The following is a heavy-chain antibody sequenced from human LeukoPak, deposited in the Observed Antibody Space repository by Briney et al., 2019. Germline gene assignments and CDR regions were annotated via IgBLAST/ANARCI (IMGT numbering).Heavy chain of an antibody. Sequence: ASVKVSCKTSGYPFTTYDIHWVRQATGQGLEWMGWMNPNSANTGYAQKFQGRVAMTWDTSINTAYLDLSSLRSDDTAIYYCTRGEVLDTSGYFYAFDIWGQGTVVTVSS. CDR2: MNPNSANT. CDR1: GYPFTTYD. D-gene: IGHD3-22*01. J-gene: IGHJ3*02. V-gene: IGHV1-8*01. CDR3: TRGEVLDTSGYFYAFDI.